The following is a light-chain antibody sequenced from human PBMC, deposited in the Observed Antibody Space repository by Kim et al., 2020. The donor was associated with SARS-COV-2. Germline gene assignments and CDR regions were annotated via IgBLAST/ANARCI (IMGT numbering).Light chain of an antibody. V-gene: IGKV1-39*01. CDR2: AVS. Sequence: DIQMTQSPSSLSASVGDRVTITCRASQSTRNCLHWYQQRPGKAPRLLIYAVSTLEGGVPSRFSGSGSGTDFTLTISSLQPEDFATYYCQQSYSIPLTFGGGTKVDIK. CDR1: QSTRNC. CDR3: QQSYSIPLT. J-gene: IGKJ4*01.